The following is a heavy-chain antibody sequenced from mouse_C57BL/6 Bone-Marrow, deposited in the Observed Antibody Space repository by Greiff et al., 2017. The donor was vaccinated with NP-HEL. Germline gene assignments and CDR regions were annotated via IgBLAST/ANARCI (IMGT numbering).Heavy chain of an antibody. Sequence: VQLMESGPGLVAPSQSLSITCTVSGFSLTSYGVDWVRQSPGKGLEWLGVIWGVGSTNYNSALKSRLSISKDNSKSQVFLKMNSLQTDDTAMYYCASDLRLGGPFAYWGQGTLVTVSA. D-gene: IGHD2-4*01. V-gene: IGHV2-6*01. CDR2: IWGVGST. CDR3: ASDLRLGGPFAY. J-gene: IGHJ3*01. CDR1: GFSLTSYG.